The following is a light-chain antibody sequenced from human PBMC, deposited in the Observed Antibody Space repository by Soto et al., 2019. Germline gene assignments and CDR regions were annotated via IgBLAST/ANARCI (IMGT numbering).Light chain of an antibody. J-gene: IGKJ2*01. CDR2: VAS. V-gene: IGKV1-39*01. Sequence: DIQMTQSPSSLSASVGDRVTITCRASQSISQSLNWYQQKPGRAPTLLISVASTLHSGVPSRFSGSGSGTDFTLTISSLQREDFATYYCQQSYSTPPMYTFGQGTKLEIK. CDR3: QQSYSTPPMYT. CDR1: QSISQS.